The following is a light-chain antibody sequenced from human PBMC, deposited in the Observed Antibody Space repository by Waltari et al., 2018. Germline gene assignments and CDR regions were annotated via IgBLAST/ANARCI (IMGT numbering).Light chain of an antibody. CDR1: QGISSR. CDR2: DAS. Sequence: DIHMTQSPSSVFASVGDRVTLTWRARQGISSRLAWYQQRPGKAPKLLIYDASSLHSWVPSRFSGSGSGTEFTLTISSLQPEDFATYYCQQVDSFPRTFGQGTKVEIK. CDR3: QQVDSFPRT. V-gene: IGKV1-12*01. J-gene: IGKJ1*01.